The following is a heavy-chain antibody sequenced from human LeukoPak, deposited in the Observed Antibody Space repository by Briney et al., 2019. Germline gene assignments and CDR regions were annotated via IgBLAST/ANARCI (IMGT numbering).Heavy chain of an antibody. CDR2: IDPSDSYT. CDR3: ARLPGDYGWDTQGGGGSYFDY. J-gene: IGHJ4*02. D-gene: IGHD3-16*01. V-gene: IGHV5-10-1*01. Sequence: GESLKISCKGPGYSFTSYWISWVRQMPGKGLEWMGRIDPSDSYTNYSPSFQGHVTISADKPISTAYLQWSSLKASDTAMYYCARLPGDYGWDTQGGGGSYFDYWGQGTLVTVSS. CDR1: GYSFTSYW.